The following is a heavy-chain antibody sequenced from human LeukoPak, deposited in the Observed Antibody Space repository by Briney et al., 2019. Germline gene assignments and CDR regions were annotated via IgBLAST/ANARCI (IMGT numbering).Heavy chain of an antibody. CDR3: ARGDYDFWSGYYTGTDY. CDR2: IYYSGST. V-gene: IGHV4-59*01. CDR1: GGSISSYY. J-gene: IGHJ4*02. D-gene: IGHD3-3*01. Sequence: NTSETLSLTCTVSGGSISSYYWSWTRQPPGKGLEWIGYIYYSGSTNYNPPLKSRVTISVDTSKNQFSLKLSSVTAADTAVYYCARGDYDFWSGYYTGTDYWGQGTLVTVSS.